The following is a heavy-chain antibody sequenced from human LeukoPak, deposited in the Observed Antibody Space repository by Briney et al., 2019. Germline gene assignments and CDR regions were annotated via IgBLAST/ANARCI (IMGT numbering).Heavy chain of an antibody. CDR3: ARVVIAAAGHDAFDI. CDR2: IIPIFGTA. D-gene: IGHD6-13*01. J-gene: IGHJ3*02. Sequence: GSSVKVSCKVSGGTFSSYAISWVRQAPGQGLEWMGGIIPIFGTANYAQKFQGRVTITADESTSTAYMELSSLRSEDTAVYYCARVVIAAAGHDAFDIWGQGTMVTVSS. V-gene: IGHV1-69*01. CDR1: GGTFSSYA.